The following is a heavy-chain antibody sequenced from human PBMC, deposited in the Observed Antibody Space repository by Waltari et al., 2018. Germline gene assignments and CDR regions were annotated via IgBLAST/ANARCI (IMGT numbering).Heavy chain of an antibody. J-gene: IGHJ4*02. CDR2: IYHSGST. V-gene: IGHV4-38-2*01. CDR1: GYSISSGYY. Sequence: QVQLQESGPGLVKPSETLSLTCAVSGYSISSGYYWGWMRQPPAKGLEWIGSIYHSGSTYYNPSLKSRVTISVDTSKNQFSLKLSSVTAADTAVYYCARVDDYGYDYWGQGTLVTVSS. CDR3: ARVDDYGYDY. D-gene: IGHD4-17*01.